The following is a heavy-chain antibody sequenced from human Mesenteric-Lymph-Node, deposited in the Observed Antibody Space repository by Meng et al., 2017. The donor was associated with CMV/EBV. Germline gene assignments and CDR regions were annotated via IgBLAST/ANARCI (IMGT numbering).Heavy chain of an antibody. D-gene: IGHD2-2*01. V-gene: IGHV3-11*01. J-gene: IGHJ6*02. CDR2: ISSSGSTI. CDR1: GLTVSSNY. Sequence: GGSLRLSCAASGLTVSSNYMSWIRQAPGKGLEWVSYISSSGSTIYYADSVKGRFTISRDNAKNSLYLQMNSLRAEDTAVYYCARKAAGCSSTSCYLSYYYYYGMDVWGQGTTVTVSS. CDR3: ARKAAGCSSTSCYLSYYYYYGMDV.